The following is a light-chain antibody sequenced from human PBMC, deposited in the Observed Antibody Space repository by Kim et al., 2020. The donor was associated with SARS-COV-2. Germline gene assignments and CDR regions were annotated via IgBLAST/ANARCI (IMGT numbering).Light chain of an antibody. CDR3: CSYEGKSYV. J-gene: IGLJ1*01. CDR2: EVS. CDR1: SSDFGTYNL. Sequence: QSALTQPASVSGSPGQSITISCTGSSSDFGTYNLVSWHQQYPGKAPKIIMYEVSERPSGVSDRFSGSRSGNTASLTISGLQSEDEADYFCCSYEGKSYVFGPGTKVTVL. V-gene: IGLV2-23*02.